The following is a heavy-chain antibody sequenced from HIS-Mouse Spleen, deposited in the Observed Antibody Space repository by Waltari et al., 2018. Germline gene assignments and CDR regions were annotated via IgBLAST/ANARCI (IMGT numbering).Heavy chain of an antibody. J-gene: IGHJ3*02. CDR1: GGPIGSRSYN. Sequence: QLQLQESGPGLVKPSETLSLTCTVSGGPIGSRSYNWGWIRQPPGKGLEWIGSIYYSGSTYYNPSLKSRVTISVDTSKNQFSLKLSSVTAADTAVYYCARAPTGFLEWFDAFDIWGQGTMVTVSS. V-gene: IGHV4-39*07. CDR3: ARAPTGFLEWFDAFDI. D-gene: IGHD3-3*01. CDR2: IYYSGST.